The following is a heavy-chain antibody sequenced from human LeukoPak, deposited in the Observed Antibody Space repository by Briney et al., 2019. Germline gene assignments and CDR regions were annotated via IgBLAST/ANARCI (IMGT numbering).Heavy chain of an antibody. CDR2: IYPGDSDT. CDR3: ARAGGVPLELVGWFDP. D-gene: IGHD2-8*02. CDR1: GYSFTSYW. J-gene: IGHJ5*02. V-gene: IGHV5-51*01. Sequence: GESLKISCKGSGYSFTSYWIGWVRQMPGKGLEWMGIIYPGDSDTRYSPSFQGQVTISADKSISTAYLQWSSLKASDTAVYYCARAGGVPLELVGWFDPWGQGTLVTVSS.